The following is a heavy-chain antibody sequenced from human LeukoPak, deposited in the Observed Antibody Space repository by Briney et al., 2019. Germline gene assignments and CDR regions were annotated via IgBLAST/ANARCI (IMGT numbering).Heavy chain of an antibody. CDR2: IYHDVST. Sequence: SETLSLTCAVSGYSISSGAYWGWLRQPPGKGLEWIGCIYHDVSTYYNPTLKSRVTISVDTSKNQFSLKLTSVTATDTAVYYCVRDPPDYWGQGTLVTVSS. CDR3: VRDPPDY. CDR1: GYSISSGAY. V-gene: IGHV4-38-2*02. J-gene: IGHJ4*02.